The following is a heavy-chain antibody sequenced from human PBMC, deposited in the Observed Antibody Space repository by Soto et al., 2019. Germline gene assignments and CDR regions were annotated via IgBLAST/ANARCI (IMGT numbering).Heavy chain of an antibody. Sequence: SETLSITCAVSGYSISSSNWWGWIRQPPGKGLEGFGYIYYSGRTYYNPSLKSRVTMSVDTSKNQFSLKLSSVTAVDTAVYYCARTHSGDYIDYWGQGTLVTVSS. J-gene: IGHJ4*02. V-gene: IGHV4-28*01. CDR2: IYYSGRT. CDR1: GYSISSSNW. CDR3: ARTHSGDYIDY. D-gene: IGHD6-19*01.